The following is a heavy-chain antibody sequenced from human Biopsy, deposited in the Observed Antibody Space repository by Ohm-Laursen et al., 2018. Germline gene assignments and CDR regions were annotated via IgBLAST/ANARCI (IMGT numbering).Heavy chain of an antibody. V-gene: IGHV3-23*01. D-gene: IGHD4-17*01. Sequence: SLRPSCAASGFTFSSYAMTRVRQAPGKGLEWVSVINTSGGSTHYAVSVKGRFTISRDNSKNTLYLRMNSLRAGDTAVYYCAKPADSYGSEFYFDYWGQGTLVTVSS. CDR2: INTSGGST. CDR3: AKPADSYGSEFYFDY. J-gene: IGHJ4*02. CDR1: GFTFSSYA.